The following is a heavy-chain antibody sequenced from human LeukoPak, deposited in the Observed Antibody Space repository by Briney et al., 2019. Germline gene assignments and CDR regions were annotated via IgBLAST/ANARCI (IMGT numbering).Heavy chain of an antibody. V-gene: IGHV4-34*01. CDR3: ARGRRDDFWSGYSLYYFDY. Sequence: KPSETLSLTCAVYGGSFSGYYWSWIRQPPGKGLEWIGEVNHSGNTNYNPSLKSRVSISVDTSKNQFSLRLNSVTAADTAVYYCARGRRDDFWSGYSLYYFDYWGQGTLVTVSS. J-gene: IGHJ4*02. CDR1: GGSFSGYY. CDR2: VNHSGNT. D-gene: IGHD3-3*01.